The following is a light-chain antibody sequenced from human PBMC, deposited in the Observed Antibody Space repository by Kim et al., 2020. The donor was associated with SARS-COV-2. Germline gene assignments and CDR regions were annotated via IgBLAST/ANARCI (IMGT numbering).Light chain of an antibody. CDR1: SRDIGSYDY. CDR2: DVS. J-gene: IGLJ2*01. CDR3: SSYTSSSTLV. Sequence: QSALTQPASVSGSPGQSITISCTGTSRDIGSYDYVSWYQQHPGKAPKLMIYDVSNRPSGVSNRFSGSTSGNAASLTISGLQAEDEADYYCSSYTSSSTLVFGGGTQLTVL. V-gene: IGLV2-14*03.